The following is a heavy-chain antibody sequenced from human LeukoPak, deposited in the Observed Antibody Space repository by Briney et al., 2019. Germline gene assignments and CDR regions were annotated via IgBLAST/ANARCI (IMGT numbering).Heavy chain of an antibody. D-gene: IGHD3-10*01. J-gene: IGHJ4*02. CDR1: GYTLTELS. CDR2: FDPEDGET. CDR3: ATGLVQGVSFVD. Sequence: ASVKVSCKVSGYTLTELSMHWVRQAPGKGPEWMGGFDPEDGETIYAQKFQGRVTMTEDTSTDTAYMELSSLRSEDTAVYYCATGLVQGVSFVDWGQGTLVTVSS. V-gene: IGHV1-24*01.